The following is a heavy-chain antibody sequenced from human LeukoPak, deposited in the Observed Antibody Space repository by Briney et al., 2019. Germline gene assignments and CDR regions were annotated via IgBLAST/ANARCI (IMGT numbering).Heavy chain of an antibody. Sequence: ASVKVSCKASGGTFSSYTISWVRQAPGQGLEWMGRIIPILGIANYAQKFQGRVTITADKATSTAYMELSSLRSEDTAVYDCARAPKRGMLTDWYYYMDVWGKGTTVTVSS. CDR1: GGTFSSYT. V-gene: IGHV1-69*02. D-gene: IGHD3-9*01. J-gene: IGHJ6*03. CDR3: ARAPKRGMLTDWYYYMDV. CDR2: IIPILGIA.